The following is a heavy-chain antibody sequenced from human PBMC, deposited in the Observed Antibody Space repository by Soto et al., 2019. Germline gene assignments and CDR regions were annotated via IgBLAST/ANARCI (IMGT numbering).Heavy chain of an antibody. Sequence: ASVKVSCKASGYTFTSYGISWVRQAPGQGLEWMGWISAYNGNTNYAQKLQGRVTMTTDTSTSTAYMELRSLRSDDTAVYHCARVRVVVATPDYYYGMDVWGQGTTVTAP. J-gene: IGHJ6*02. CDR1: GYTFTSYG. V-gene: IGHV1-18*01. D-gene: IGHD2-15*01. CDR3: ARVRVVVATPDYYYGMDV. CDR2: ISAYNGNT.